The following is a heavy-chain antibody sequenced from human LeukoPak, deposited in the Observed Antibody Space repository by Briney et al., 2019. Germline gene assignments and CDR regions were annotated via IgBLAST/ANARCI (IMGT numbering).Heavy chain of an antibody. Sequence: GGSLRLSCATSGFIFSRFSMSWVRQAPGKGLEWVSSISSSSSYIQYADSVKGRFTISRDNSKNTLYLQMNSLRAEDTAVYYCAKETNMVRGAYWGQGTLVTVSS. D-gene: IGHD3-10*01. V-gene: IGHV3-21*04. CDR2: ISSSSSYI. CDR3: AKETNMVRGAY. CDR1: GFIFSRFS. J-gene: IGHJ4*02.